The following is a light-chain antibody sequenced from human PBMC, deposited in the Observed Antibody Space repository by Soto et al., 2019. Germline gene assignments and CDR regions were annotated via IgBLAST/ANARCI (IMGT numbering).Light chain of an antibody. J-gene: IGLJ1*01. CDR1: NIGSKS. Sequence: SYELTQPPSVSVAPGQTARITCGGNNIGSKSVHWYQQKPGQAPVLVVYDDSDRPSGIPERFSGSKSGTSASLAITGLQAEDEADYYCQSYDSSLSGYVFGTGTKVTVL. CDR3: QSYDSSLSGYV. V-gene: IGLV3-21*02. CDR2: DDS.